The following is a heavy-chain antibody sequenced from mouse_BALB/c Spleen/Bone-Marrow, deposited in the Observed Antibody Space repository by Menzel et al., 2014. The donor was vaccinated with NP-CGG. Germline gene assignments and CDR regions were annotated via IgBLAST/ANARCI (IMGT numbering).Heavy chain of an antibody. CDR3: ARGLYGDSVY. J-gene: IGHJ2*01. Sequence: VQLQQSGADLVKPGSSVKLSCKASGYTFTSYWMHWVQQRPGQGLEWIGEIDPADSYTNYNQKFKGKATLTVDKSSSSAYMQLSSLTSEDSAVYYCARGLYGDSVYWGQGTTLTVSS. CDR2: IDPADSYT. D-gene: IGHD2-13*01. CDR1: GYTFTSYW. V-gene: IGHV1-69*02.